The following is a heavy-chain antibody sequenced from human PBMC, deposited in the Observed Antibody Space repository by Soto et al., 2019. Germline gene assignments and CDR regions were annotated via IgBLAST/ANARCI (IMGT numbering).Heavy chain of an antibody. J-gene: IGHJ6*02. CDR3: ARDPPATRHGMDV. V-gene: IGHV3-53*01. Sequence: PGGSLRLSCAASGFTVSSNYMSWVRQAPGKGLEWVSVIYSGGGTYYADSVRGRFTISRDNSKNTLYLQMKSLRAEDTAVYYCARDPPATRHGMDVWGQGTTVTVSS. CDR2: IYSGGGT. CDR1: GFTVSSNY.